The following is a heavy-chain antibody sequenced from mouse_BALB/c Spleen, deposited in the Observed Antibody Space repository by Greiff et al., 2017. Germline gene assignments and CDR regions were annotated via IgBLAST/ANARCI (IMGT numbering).Heavy chain of an antibody. J-gene: IGHJ4*01. Sequence: EVHLVESGGGLVQPGGSRKLSCAASGFTFSSFGMHWVRQAPEKGLEWVAYISSGSSTIYYADTVKGRFTISRDNPKNTLFLQMTSLRSEDTAMYYCARFYYDYDYAMDYWGQGTSVTVSS. CDR2: ISSGSSTI. V-gene: IGHV5-17*02. D-gene: IGHD2-4*01. CDR3: ARFYYDYDYAMDY. CDR1: GFTFSSFG.